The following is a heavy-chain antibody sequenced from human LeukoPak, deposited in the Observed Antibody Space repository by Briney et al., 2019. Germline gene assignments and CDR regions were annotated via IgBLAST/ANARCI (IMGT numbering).Heavy chain of an antibody. V-gene: IGHV3-7*01. CDR1: GFTFSSYW. J-gene: IGHJ6*03. CDR2: IKQDGSEK. Sequence: PGGSLRLSCAASGFTFSSYWMSWVRQAPGKGLEWVANIKQDGSEKYYVDSVKGRFTISRDNAKNSLYLQMNSLRAEDTAVYYCARVIIGYCSSTSCQYYYYYYYMDVWGKGTTVTISS. CDR3: ARVIIGYCSSTSCQYYYYYYYMDV. D-gene: IGHD2-2*01.